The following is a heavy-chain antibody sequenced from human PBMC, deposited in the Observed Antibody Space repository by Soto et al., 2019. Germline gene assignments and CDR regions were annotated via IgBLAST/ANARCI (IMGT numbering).Heavy chain of an antibody. CDR2: TYSSGSS. V-gene: IGHV4-59*08. CDR3: ARHYGSGSYPLDY. J-gene: IGHJ4*02. CDR1: GGSISGYY. Sequence: SETLSLTCTVSGGSISGYYWGWIRQPPGRGLEYIGCTYSSGSSNYNPSLKSRVTMSVDTSKNQFSLKLNSVTDADTAVYYCARHYGSGSYPLDYWGRGTLVTVSS. D-gene: IGHD3-10*01.